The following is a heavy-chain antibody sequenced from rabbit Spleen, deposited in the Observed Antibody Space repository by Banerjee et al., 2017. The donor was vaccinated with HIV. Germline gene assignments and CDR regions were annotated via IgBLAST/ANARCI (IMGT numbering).Heavy chain of an antibody. CDR3: ARHYYSYDYGGSTYGDL. Sequence: QSLEESGGGLVKPGASLTLTCTASGFDFSSGYYMCWVRQAPGKRPEWIACIYTSSGNTYYASWAKGRFTISKTSSTTVTLQMTSLTAADTATYFCARHYYSYDYGGSTYGDLWGPGTLVPS. CDR2: IYTSSGNT. V-gene: IGHV1S40*01. J-gene: IGHJ4*01. CDR1: GFDFSSGYY. D-gene: IGHD6-1*01.